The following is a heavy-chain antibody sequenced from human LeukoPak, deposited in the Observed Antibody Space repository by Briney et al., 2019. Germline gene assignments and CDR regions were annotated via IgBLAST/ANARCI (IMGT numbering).Heavy chain of an antibody. CDR3: ARAVAGTPIDY. J-gene: IGHJ4*02. V-gene: IGHV3-48*03. CDR1: GFTFSNYE. CDR2: ISNSGTTI. D-gene: IGHD6-19*01. Sequence: GGSLRLSCAASGFTFSNYEMNWVRQAPGKGLEWVSYISNSGTTIYYTDSVKGRFTISRDNAQNSLYLQMNSLRAEDTAVYYCARAVAGTPIDYWGQGTLVTGSS.